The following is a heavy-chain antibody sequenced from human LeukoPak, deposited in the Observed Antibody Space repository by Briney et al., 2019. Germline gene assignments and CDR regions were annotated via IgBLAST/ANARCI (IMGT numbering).Heavy chain of an antibody. CDR1: GGTFSSYA. D-gene: IGHD3-3*01. V-gene: IGHV1-69*13. CDR3: ARAVNPIRFLVWSTRNNWFDP. J-gene: IGHJ5*02. Sequence: ASVKVSCKASGGTFSSYAISWVRQAPGQGLEWMGGIIPIFGTANYAQKFQGRVTITADESTSTAYMELSSLRSEDTAVYYCARAVNPIRFLVWSTRNNWFDPWGQGTLVTVSS. CDR2: IIPIFGTA.